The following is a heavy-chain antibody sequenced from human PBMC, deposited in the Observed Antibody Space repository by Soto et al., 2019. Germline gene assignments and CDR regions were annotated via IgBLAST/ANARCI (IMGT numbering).Heavy chain of an antibody. J-gene: IGHJ4*02. Sequence: GGSLRLSCAASGFTFSSYGMHWVRQAPGKGLEWVAVISYDGSNKYYADSVKGRFTISRDNSKNTLYLQMNSLRAEDTAVYYCAKDRQFRGVVVPAAILDYWGQGTLVIVSS. D-gene: IGHD2-2*02. CDR1: GFTFSSYG. CDR3: AKDRQFRGVVVPAAILDY. V-gene: IGHV3-30*18. CDR2: ISYDGSNK.